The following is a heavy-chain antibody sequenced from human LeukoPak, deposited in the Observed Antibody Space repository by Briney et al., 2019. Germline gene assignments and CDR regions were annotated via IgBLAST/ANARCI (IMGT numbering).Heavy chain of an antibody. CDR1: GFTLISHS. CDR3: ARDPRTSGWFRNTYFFYYMDV. J-gene: IGHJ6*03. V-gene: IGHV3-21*06. Sequence: KSGGSLRLSCVASGFTLISHSMNWVRQAPGKGLEWVSSISSTSDYIHYANSLKGRFTISRDNTKNSLYLQMNSLRAEDTAVYYCARDPRTSGWFRNTYFFYYMDVWGKGTTVTVSS. CDR2: ISSTSDYI. D-gene: IGHD6-19*01.